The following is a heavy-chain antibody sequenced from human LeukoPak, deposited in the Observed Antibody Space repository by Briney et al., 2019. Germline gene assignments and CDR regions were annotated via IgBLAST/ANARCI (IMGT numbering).Heavy chain of an antibody. Sequence: PGRSLRLSCAASGFTFSSYAMHWVRQAPGKGLEWVAVIRYDGSNKYYADSVKGRFTISRDNSKNTLYLQMNSLRAEDTAVYYCAKDLITFGGAVNYFDYWGQGTLVTVSS. J-gene: IGHJ4*02. CDR3: AKDLITFGGAVNYFDY. V-gene: IGHV3-30*04. D-gene: IGHD3-16*01. CDR1: GFTFSSYA. CDR2: IRYDGSNK.